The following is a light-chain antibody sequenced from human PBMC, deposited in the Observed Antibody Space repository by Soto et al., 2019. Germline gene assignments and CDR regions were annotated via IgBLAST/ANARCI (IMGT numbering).Light chain of an antibody. Sequence: QSVLTQPPSASGSPGQSVTISCTGTSSDVGGYNYVSWYQQHPGKAPKLMIYEVSKRPSGVPDRFSGSKSGNTAPLTVSGLQAEDEAEYYCSSYAGSNIFYVFGTGTKVTVL. V-gene: IGLV2-8*01. J-gene: IGLJ1*01. CDR2: EVS. CDR1: SSDVGGYNY. CDR3: SSYAGSNIFYV.